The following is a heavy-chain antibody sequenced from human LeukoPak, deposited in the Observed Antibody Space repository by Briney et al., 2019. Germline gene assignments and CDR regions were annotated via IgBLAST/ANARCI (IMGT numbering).Heavy chain of an antibody. D-gene: IGHD1-26*01. V-gene: IGHV1-69*13. J-gene: IGHJ4*02. CDR3: ARDAGSATMGFDS. CDR2: VIPILGTT. CDR1: GSTFSRSA. Sequence: ASVKVSCKASGSTFSRSAISWVRQAPGQGLEWMGGVIPILGTTNYTQRFQDRVSIPSDDSTSTSYMEFRNLRSVDTAVYYCARDAGSATMGFDSWGEGTLVTVSS.